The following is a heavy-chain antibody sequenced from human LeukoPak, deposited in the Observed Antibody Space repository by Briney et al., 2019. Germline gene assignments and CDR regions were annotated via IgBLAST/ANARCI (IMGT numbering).Heavy chain of an antibody. V-gene: IGHV1-69*04. CDR2: NIPIRAIA. CDR3: ARGKYYGSGSYYNGAFDS. Sequence: ASVKVSCKASGGTFSNYAISWVRQAPGQGLEWMGRNIPIRAIANYAQKFQGRVTITAVKSTSTVYMELSSLRSEDTAVYYCARGKYYGSGSYYNGAFDSWGQGTMVTVSS. CDR1: GGTFSNYA. J-gene: IGHJ3*02. D-gene: IGHD3-10*01.